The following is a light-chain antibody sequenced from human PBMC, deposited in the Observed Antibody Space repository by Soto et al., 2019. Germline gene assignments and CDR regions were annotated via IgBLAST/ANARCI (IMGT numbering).Light chain of an antibody. CDR2: DAS. Sequence: EIVMTQSPVTLSVSPGERATLSCRASQSVRRNLAWYQQKPGQAPRLLIYDASNRATGIPARFSGSGSGTDFTLTISNLEPEDFAVYYCQQRSNWPPGLTFGGGTKVEIK. CDR1: QSVRRN. J-gene: IGKJ4*01. CDR3: QQRSNWPPGLT. V-gene: IGKV3-11*01.